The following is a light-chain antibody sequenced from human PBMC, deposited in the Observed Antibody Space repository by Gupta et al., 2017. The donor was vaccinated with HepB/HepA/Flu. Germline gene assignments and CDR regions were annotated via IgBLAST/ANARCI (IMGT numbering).Light chain of an antibody. CDR1: SSNIGAGYD. CDR2: GNS. Sequence: QSVLTQPPSVSGAPGQGVTIPCTGSSSNIGAGYDVHWYQQLPGTAPNLLIYGNSKRSAGVPDRFSGSKAGTAASLAITGRQEEEEADYYGQSYDSSRSEVFGTGTKVTVL. V-gene: IGLV1-40*01. CDR3: QSYDSSRSEV. J-gene: IGLJ1*01.